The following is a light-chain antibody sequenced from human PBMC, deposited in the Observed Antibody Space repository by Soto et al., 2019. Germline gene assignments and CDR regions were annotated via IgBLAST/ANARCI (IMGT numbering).Light chain of an antibody. CDR1: QDISNY. Sequence: DIQITQCRSCISSLLVALVNITCQVIQDISNYLNWYQQKPGKAPKLLIYDASNLETGVPSRFSGSGSVTDFTFTISSLQPEAIATYYCQQYDNIPFSITCGQGTRLENK. J-gene: IGKJ5*01. V-gene: IGKV1-33*01. CDR3: QQYDNIPFSIT. CDR2: DAS.